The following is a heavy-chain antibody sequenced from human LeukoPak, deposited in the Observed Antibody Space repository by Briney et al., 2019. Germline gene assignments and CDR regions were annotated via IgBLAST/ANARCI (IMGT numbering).Heavy chain of an antibody. CDR1: GYSFSNYW. V-gene: IGHV5-51*01. Sequence: GESLKISCKGSGYSFSNYWLGWVRQRPGKGLEWMGIIYPGDSDTRYSPSFQGQVTISAGKSISTAYLQWSSLKASDTAMYYCARHSNWGQKNPFDVWGQGTMVTVSS. CDR3: ARHSNWGQKNPFDV. D-gene: IGHD7-27*01. CDR2: IYPGDSDT. J-gene: IGHJ3*01.